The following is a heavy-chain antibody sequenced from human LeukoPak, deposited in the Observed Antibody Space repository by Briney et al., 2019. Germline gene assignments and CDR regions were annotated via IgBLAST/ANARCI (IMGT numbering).Heavy chain of an antibody. CDR3: AIIPPFDYGDYAIRLD. CDR2: IRNFGET. CDR1: GFTFRNYA. D-gene: IGHD4-17*01. Sequence: PGGSLRLSCAASGFTFRNYAMAWVRQAPGKGLEWVSSIRNFGETHYADSVRGRFIISRDNSQNTLYLQMNSLRAEDSALYYCAIIPPFDYGDYAIRLDWSQGTLVTVSS. J-gene: IGHJ4*02. V-gene: IGHV3-23*01.